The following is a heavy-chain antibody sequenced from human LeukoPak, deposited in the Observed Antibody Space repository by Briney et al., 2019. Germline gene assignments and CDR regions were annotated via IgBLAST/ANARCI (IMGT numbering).Heavy chain of an antibody. V-gene: IGHV3-23*01. D-gene: IGHD3-10*01. CDR2: IGGSGANT. CDR3: AKDWTHGVQGARGDY. Sequence: GRSLRLSCAASGFTFSSYAMSWVRQAPEKGLERVSAIGGSGANTYYADSVKGRFTISRDNSKNMLFLQMSSLRAEDTAVYYCAKDWTHGVQGARGDYWGQGTLVTVSS. J-gene: IGHJ4*02. CDR1: GFTFSSYA.